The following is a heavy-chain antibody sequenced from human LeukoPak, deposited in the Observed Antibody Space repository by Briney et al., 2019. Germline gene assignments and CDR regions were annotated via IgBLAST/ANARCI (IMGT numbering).Heavy chain of an antibody. V-gene: IGHV3-23*01. D-gene: IGHD3-9*01. CDR3: ARGEVRYFDWLSDYYYYGMDV. J-gene: IGHJ6*02. Sequence: PGGSLRLSCAASGFTFSSYAMSWVRQAPGKGLEWVSAISGSGGSTYYADSVKGRFTISRDNSKNTLYLQMNSLRAEDTAVYYCARGEVRYFDWLSDYYYYGMDVWGQGTTVTVSS. CDR2: ISGSGGST. CDR1: GFTFSSYA.